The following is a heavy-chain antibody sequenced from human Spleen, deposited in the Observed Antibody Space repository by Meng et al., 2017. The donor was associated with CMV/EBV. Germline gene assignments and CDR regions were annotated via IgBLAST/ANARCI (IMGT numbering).Heavy chain of an antibody. D-gene: IGHD4-17*01. V-gene: IGHV3-21*01. J-gene: IGHJ4*02. CDR3: ARYGGYVSLDY. CDR2: IGSGDKYI. Sequence: GESLKISCVASGFTFSSYSMNWVRQAPGKGLEWVSSIGSGDKYIQYADSVKGRFTISRDNAKNSLYLQLKSLRAEDTALYYCARYGGYVSLDYWGQGTLVTVSS. CDR1: GFTFSSYS.